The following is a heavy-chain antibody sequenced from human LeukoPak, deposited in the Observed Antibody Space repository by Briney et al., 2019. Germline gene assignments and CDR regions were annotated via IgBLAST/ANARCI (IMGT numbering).Heavy chain of an antibody. D-gene: IGHD6-13*01. CDR2: IWYDGSNK. J-gene: IGHJ4*02. V-gene: IGHV3-33*01. CDR3: ARSQPRIAAAGTVDY. CDR1: GFTFSSYG. Sequence: PGGSLRLSCAASGFTFSSYGMHWVRQAPGKGLEWVAVIWYDGSNKYYADSVKGRFTISRDNSKNTLYLQMNSLRAEDTAVYYCARSQPRIAAAGTVDYWGQGTLVTVSS.